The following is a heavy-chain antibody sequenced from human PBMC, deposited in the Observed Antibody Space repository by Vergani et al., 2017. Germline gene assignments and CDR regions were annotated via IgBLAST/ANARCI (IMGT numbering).Heavy chain of an antibody. V-gene: IGHV4-38-2*01. Sequence: QVQLQESGPGLVKPSETLSLTCAVSGYSISSGYYWGWIRQPPGKGLEWIGSIYHSGSTYYNPSLKSRVTISVDTSKNPFSLKLSSVTAADTAVYYCARHTPCGSGSYFYYYYGMDVWGQXP. CDR3: ARHTPCGSGSYFYYYYGMDV. CDR2: IYHSGST. CDR1: GYSISSGYY. J-gene: IGHJ6*02. D-gene: IGHD3-10*01.